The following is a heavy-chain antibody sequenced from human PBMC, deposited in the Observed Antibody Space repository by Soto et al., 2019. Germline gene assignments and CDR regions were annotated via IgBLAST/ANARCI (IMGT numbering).Heavy chain of an antibody. D-gene: IGHD3-22*01. CDR3: AGGHVERYYDSSGYSYLCY. J-gene: IGHJ4*02. Sequence: QVQLVQSGAEVKKPGSSVKVSCKASGGTFSSYAISWVRQAPVQGLEWMGGIIPIFGTANYAQTFQGRVTINADESTSTAYMELSSLRSEDTALYYCAGGHVERYYDSSGYSYLCYWGQGTLVTVS. V-gene: IGHV1-69*01. CDR1: GGTFSSYA. CDR2: IIPIFGTA.